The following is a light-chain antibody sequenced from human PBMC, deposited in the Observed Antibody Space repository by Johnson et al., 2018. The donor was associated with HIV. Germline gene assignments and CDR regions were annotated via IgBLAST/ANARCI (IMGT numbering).Light chain of an antibody. Sequence: QSVLTQPPSVSAAPRQKVTISCSGSSSNIGKNYVSWYRHLPGTAPKLLIYDNDKRPSGIPDRFSASKSGSSATVGITGLQTGDEADYYCATWDSSLSAYVFGPWTKVTLL. CDR1: SSNIGKNY. J-gene: IGLJ1*01. V-gene: IGLV1-51*01. CDR3: ATWDSSLSAYV. CDR2: DND.